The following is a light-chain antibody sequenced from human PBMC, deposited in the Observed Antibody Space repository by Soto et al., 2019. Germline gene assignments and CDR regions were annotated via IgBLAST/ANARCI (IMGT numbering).Light chain of an antibody. CDR2: STS. Sequence: QAVVTQEPSLTVSPGGTVTLTCASSTGAVTGGYYPNWFQRKPGQAPRPLIYSTSNKHSWTPARFSGSLLGGKAALTLSGAQPEDEADYYCLLSYSGARVFGGGTKLTVL. CDR3: LLSYSGARV. J-gene: IGLJ3*02. CDR1: TGAVTGGYY. V-gene: IGLV7-43*01.